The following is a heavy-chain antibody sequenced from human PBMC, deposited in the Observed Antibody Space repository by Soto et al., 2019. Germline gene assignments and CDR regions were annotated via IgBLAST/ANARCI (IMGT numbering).Heavy chain of an antibody. V-gene: IGHV3-73*01. Sequence: EVLLVESGGGLVQPGGSLKLSCAASGFVFKDSSIHWVRQASGKGLEWVGRIRDRAYNYATAYAASVEGRFTISRDDSDNTAYLHMSSLKTEDTAIYYCTRLIVAAQDYWGQGTLVTVSS. D-gene: IGHD6-13*01. CDR2: IRDRAYNYAT. CDR1: GFVFKDSS. CDR3: TRLIVAAQDY. J-gene: IGHJ4*02.